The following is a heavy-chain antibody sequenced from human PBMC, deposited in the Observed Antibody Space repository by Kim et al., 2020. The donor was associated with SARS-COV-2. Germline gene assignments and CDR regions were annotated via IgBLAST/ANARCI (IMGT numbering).Heavy chain of an antibody. J-gene: IGHJ6*02. D-gene: IGHD1-26*01. Sequence: SETLSLTCTVSGGSISSGGYYWSWIRQHPGKGLEWIGYIYYSGSTYYNPSLKSRVTISVDTSKNRFSLKLSSVTAADTAVYYCARDLRGSYYAGFYYYGMDVWGQGTTVTVSS. CDR3: ARDLRGSYYAGFYYYGMDV. V-gene: IGHV4-31*03. CDR2: IYYSGST. CDR1: GGSISSGGYY.